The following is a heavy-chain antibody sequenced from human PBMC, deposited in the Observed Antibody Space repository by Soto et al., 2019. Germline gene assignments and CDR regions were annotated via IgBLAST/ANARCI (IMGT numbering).Heavy chain of an antibody. CDR3: ARTALGWLDP. D-gene: IGHD2-21*02. J-gene: IGHJ5*02. V-gene: IGHV4-59*01. Sequence: PSETLSVTCSVSGASISSYYWSWIRQPPGKGLEWIGYIFYSGSSGSTNYNPSLKSRVTISVDTSKNQFSLKLSSVTAADTAVYYCARTALGWLDPWGQGTLVTVSS. CDR1: GASISSYY. CDR2: IFYSGSSGST.